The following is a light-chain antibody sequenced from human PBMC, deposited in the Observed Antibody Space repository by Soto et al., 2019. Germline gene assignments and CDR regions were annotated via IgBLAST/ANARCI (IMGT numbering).Light chain of an antibody. J-gene: IGKJ1*01. CDR2: WAS. CDR3: QQYYSTPQT. V-gene: IGKV4-1*01. Sequence: DFVVTQSPDSQTVSLGERASISVMSIQLVLYSSNNKNYLAWHQQKPGPPPKLLIFWASTRESGVPDRFSGSGSGKDFTLTISSLQAEDVAVYCCQQYYSTPQTFGQGTKVDI. CDR1: QLVLYSSNNKNY.